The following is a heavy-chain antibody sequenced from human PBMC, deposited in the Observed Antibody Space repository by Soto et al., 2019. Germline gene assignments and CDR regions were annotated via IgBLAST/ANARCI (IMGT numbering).Heavy chain of an antibody. V-gene: IGHV4-31*03. D-gene: IGHD4-17*01. CDR1: GGSISSGGYY. CDR3: AGDYGDPPGRFDY. J-gene: IGHJ4*02. CDR2: IYYSGST. Sequence: QVQLQESGPGLVKPSQTLSLTCTVSGGSISSGGYYWSWIRQHPGKGLEWIGYIYYSGSTYYNPSLNRRVTISGDTSKNQFSLKLSSVTAADTAVYYCAGDYGDPPGRFDYWGQGTLVTVSS.